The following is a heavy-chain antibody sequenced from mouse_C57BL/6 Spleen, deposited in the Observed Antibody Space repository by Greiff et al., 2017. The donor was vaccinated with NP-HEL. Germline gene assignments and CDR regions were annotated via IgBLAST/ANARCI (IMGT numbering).Heavy chain of an antibody. V-gene: IGHV3-6*01. J-gene: IGHJ4*01. Sequence: EVQLQESGPGLVKPSQSLSLTCSVTGYSITSGYYWNWIRQFPGNKLEWMGYISYDGSNNYNPSLKNRISITRDTSKNQFFLKLNSVTTEDTATYYCARESDYGGGYAMDYWGQGTSVTVSS. CDR3: ARESDYGGGYAMDY. CDR2: ISYDGSN. CDR1: GYSITSGYY. D-gene: IGHD2-4*01.